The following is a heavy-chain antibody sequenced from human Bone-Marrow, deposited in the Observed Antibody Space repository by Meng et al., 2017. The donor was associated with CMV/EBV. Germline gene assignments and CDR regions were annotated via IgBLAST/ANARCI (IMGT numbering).Heavy chain of an antibody. J-gene: IGHJ6*02. CDR2: ISSSGSTI. Sequence: GESLKISCAASGFTFSDYYMSWIRQAPGKGLEWVSYISSSGSTIYYADSVKGRFTISRDNAKNSLYLQMNSLRAEDTAVYYCAKDQVVVPAAAYYYYYGMDVWGQGTTVTVSS. D-gene: IGHD2-2*01. CDR3: AKDQVVVPAAAYYYYYGMDV. V-gene: IGHV3-11*04. CDR1: GFTFSDYY.